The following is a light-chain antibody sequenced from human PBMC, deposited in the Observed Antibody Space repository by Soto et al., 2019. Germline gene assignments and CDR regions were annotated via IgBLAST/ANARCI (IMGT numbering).Light chain of an antibody. CDR2: EAS. CDR3: HHRNNWPV. V-gene: IGKV3-11*01. CDR1: QTIGNF. J-gene: IGKJ4*01. Sequence: EVVLTQSPAIVSLSPGERATLSCRASQTIGNFLAWYQKKPGQAPRLLIYEASNRATGIPVRFSGSGSGTDFTLTISSLEPEDFAVYYCHHRNNWPVFSGGTKVEIK.